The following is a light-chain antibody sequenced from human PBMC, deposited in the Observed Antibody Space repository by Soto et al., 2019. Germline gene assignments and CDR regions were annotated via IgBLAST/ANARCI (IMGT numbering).Light chain of an antibody. CDR1: QSISSY. CDR3: QQYNTYST. CDR2: KAS. V-gene: IGKV1-5*03. J-gene: IGKJ5*01. Sequence: DIQMTQSPSSLSASVGDRVTITCRASQSISSYLNWYQQKPGKAPNLLIYKASTLETGVPSRFSGSASGTEFTLTISSLQPDDFATYYCQQYNTYSTFGQGTRLEIK.